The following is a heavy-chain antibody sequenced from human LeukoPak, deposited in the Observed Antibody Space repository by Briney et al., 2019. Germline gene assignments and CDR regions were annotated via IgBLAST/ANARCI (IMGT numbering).Heavy chain of an antibody. CDR2: TYYMSRRYH. CDR3: ARGWEYSSGWYYFDY. V-gene: IGHV6-1*01. CDR1: GDSVSSNSAA. Sequence: SQTLSLTCAISGDSVSSNSAAWNWLRQSPSRGLEWLGSTYYMSRRYHEYAVTVKSRINVNPDTSKNQFSLQLNSVTPEDTAVYYCARGWEYSSGWYYFDYWGQGTLVTVS. J-gene: IGHJ4*02. D-gene: IGHD6-19*01.